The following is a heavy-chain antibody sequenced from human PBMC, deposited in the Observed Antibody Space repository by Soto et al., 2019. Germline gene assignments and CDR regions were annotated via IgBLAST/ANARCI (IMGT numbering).Heavy chain of an antibody. J-gene: IGHJ4*02. D-gene: IGHD6-19*01. CDR2: ISCCGGSA. CDR1: GFNFKKFA. Sequence: EVQLLESGGGVVQPGGSLRLSCVASGFNFKKFAMAWVRQAAGEGLGWVSGISCCGGSASYADSVKGRFSIARDDSKNTVSLQLNSLRVEDTAQYYCAKADGQQWLIPHLDNWGQGTLVTVS. V-gene: IGHV3-23*01. CDR3: AKADGQQWLIPHLDN.